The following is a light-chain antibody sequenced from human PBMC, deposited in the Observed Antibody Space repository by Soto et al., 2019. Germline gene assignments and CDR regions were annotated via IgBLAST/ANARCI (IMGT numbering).Light chain of an antibody. V-gene: IGLV3-1*01. CDR2: QDS. CDR1: KLGDKY. CDR3: QAWDSSPV. J-gene: IGLJ2*01. Sequence: SYELTQPPSVSVSPGQTASITCSGDKLGDKYACWYQQKPGQSPVLVIFQDSRRHSGIPERFSGSNSGNTATLTISGTQAMDEADYYCQAWDSSPVFGGGTKVTVL.